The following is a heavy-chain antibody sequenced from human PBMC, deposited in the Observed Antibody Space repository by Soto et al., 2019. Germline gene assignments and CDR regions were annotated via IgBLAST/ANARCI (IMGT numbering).Heavy chain of an antibody. CDR3: AKDRGLRFLEWLPGLNWFDP. J-gene: IGHJ5*02. Sequence: EVQLLGSGGGLVQPGGSLRLSCAASGFTFSSYAMSWVRQAPGKGLEWVSAISGSGGSTYYADSVKGRFTISRDNSKNTLYLQMNSLRAEDTAVYYCAKDRGLRFLEWLPGLNWFDPWGQGTLATVSS. V-gene: IGHV3-23*01. D-gene: IGHD3-3*01. CDR2: ISGSGGST. CDR1: GFTFSSYA.